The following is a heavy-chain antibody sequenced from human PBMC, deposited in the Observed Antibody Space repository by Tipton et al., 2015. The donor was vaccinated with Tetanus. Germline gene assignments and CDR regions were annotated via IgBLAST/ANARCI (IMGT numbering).Heavy chain of an antibody. Sequence: LSLTCVVSGITFSNYWVHWVRQAPGKGLVWVSHISPDGTSTNYADSVRGRFTISRDNAKDTLYLQMDNLGAEDTAVYYCVKELRRAFDYWGQGTLVTVSS. J-gene: IGHJ4*02. CDR1: GITFSNYW. CDR2: ISPDGTST. V-gene: IGHV3-74*01. D-gene: IGHD4-17*01. CDR3: VKELRRAFDY.